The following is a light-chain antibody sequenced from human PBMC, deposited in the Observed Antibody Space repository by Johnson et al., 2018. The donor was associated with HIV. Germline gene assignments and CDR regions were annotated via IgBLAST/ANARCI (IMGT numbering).Light chain of an antibody. CDR1: SSNIGNNY. V-gene: IGLV1-51*01. CDR3: GTWDNSLSTGGV. Sequence: QSVLTQPPSVSAAPGQKVTISCSGSSSNIGNNYVSWYQQLPGTAPKLLIYENNKRPSGIPDRFSGSKSGTSATLGITGLPHGDEADYYCGTWDNSLSTGGVFGTGTKVTVL. J-gene: IGLJ1*01. CDR2: ENN.